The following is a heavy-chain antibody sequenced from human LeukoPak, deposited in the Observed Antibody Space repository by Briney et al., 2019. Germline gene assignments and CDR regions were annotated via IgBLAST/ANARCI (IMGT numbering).Heavy chain of an antibody. V-gene: IGHV3-20*03. J-gene: IGHJ4*02. CDR3: ARSFSSSSDYFDY. CDR2: IILNGVST. Sequence: SGIILNGVSTGYAHSANGRFTISRDNPKTSLYLQMNSLRAEDTALYFCARSFSSSSDYFDYWGQGTLVTVSS. D-gene: IGHD6-6*01.